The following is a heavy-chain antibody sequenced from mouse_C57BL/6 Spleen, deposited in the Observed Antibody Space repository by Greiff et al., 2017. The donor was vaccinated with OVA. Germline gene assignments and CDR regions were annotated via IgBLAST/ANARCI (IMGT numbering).Heavy chain of an antibody. D-gene: IGHD2-10*01. CDR2: IRNKANGYTT. V-gene: IGHV7-3*01. Sequence: DVQLVESGGGLVQPGGSLSLSCAASGFTFTDYYMSWVRQPPGKALEWLGFIRNKANGYTTEYSASVKGRFTISSDNSQSILYLQMNALRAEDSATYYCARSLLSYAMDYWGQGTSVTVSS. CDR1: GFTFTDYY. CDR3: ARSLLSYAMDY. J-gene: IGHJ4*01.